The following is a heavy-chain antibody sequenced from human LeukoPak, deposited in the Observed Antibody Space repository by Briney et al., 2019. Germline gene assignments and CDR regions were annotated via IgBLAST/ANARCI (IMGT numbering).Heavy chain of an antibody. CDR1: GGSISSYY. Sequence: SETLSLTXTVSGGSISSYYWSWIRQPPGKGLEWIGYIYYSGSTNYNPSLKSRVTISVDTSKNQFSLKLSSVTAADTAVYYCARVEDITMIVNWGQGTLVTVSS. CDR3: ARVEDITMIVN. V-gene: IGHV4-59*01. CDR2: IYYSGST. D-gene: IGHD3-22*01. J-gene: IGHJ4*02.